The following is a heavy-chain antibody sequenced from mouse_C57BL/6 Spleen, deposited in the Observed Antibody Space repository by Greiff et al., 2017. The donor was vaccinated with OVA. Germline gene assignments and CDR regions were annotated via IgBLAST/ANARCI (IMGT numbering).Heavy chain of an antibody. CDR1: GYTFTSYW. CDR2: INPSSGYT. D-gene: IGHD1-1*01. CDR3: ERDDGRSIDD. J-gene: IGHJ2*01. V-gene: IGHV1-7*01. Sequence: QVQLQQSGAELAKPGASVKLSCKASGYTFTSYWMHWVKQRPGQGLEWIGYINPSSGYTQYNQKFKDKATLTADKSSSTAYILLRSLTYEDDAVYDRERDDGRSIDDGGKGTTRTVSA.